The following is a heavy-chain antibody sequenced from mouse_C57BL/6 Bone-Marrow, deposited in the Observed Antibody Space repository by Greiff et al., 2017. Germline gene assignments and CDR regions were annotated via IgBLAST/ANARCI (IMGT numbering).Heavy chain of an antibody. CDR1: GFTFSSYA. Sequence: DVMLVESGGGLVKPGGSLKLSCAASGFTFSSYAMSWVRQTPEKRLEWVATLSDGGSYTYYPDNVKGRFTISRDNAKNNLYLQMSHLKSEDTAMYYCARDGYYDYPLDYWGQGTTLTVSS. CDR3: ARDGYYDYPLDY. D-gene: IGHD2-4*01. V-gene: IGHV5-4*01. CDR2: LSDGGSYT. J-gene: IGHJ2*01.